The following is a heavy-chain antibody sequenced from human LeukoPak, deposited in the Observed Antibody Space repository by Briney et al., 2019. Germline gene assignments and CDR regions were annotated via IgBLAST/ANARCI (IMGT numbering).Heavy chain of an antibody. CDR1: GGSISSGGYY. Sequence: SETLSLTCTVSGGSISSGGYYWSWIRQHPGKGLEWIGYIYYSGSTYYNPPLKSRVTISVDTSKNQFSLELSSVTAADTAVYYCARYYYGSGSPPLALSFDYWGQGTLVTVSS. CDR3: ARYYYGSGSPPLALSFDY. V-gene: IGHV4-31*03. D-gene: IGHD3-10*01. J-gene: IGHJ4*02. CDR2: IYYSGST.